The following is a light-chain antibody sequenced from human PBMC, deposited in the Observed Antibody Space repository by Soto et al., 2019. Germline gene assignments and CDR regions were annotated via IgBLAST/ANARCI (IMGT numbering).Light chain of an antibody. CDR2: WAS. CDR1: QSVLYSSNNKDY. J-gene: IGKJ1*01. V-gene: IGKV4-1*01. Sequence: DIVMTKSPDSLAVSLGERATINCKSSQSVLYSSNNKDYLAWYQQKPGQPPKLLIYWASTRQFGVPDRFSGSGSGTDFTLTISSLQAEDVAVYYCQQYFTTPRTFGQGTKVEIK. CDR3: QQYFTTPRT.